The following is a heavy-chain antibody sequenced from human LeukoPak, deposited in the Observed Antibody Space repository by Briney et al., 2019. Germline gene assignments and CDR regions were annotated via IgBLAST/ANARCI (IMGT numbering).Heavy chain of an antibody. CDR3: AELGITMIGGV. CDR2: IFPSGGEI. CDR1: GFTFSTFA. D-gene: IGHD3-10*02. Sequence: GGTLRLSCAASGFTFSTFAMIWVRQPPGKGLEWVSSIFPSGGEIHYADSVRGRFTISRDNSKSTLSLQMNSLRAEDTAVYYCAELGITMIGGVWGKGTTVTISS. J-gene: IGHJ6*04. V-gene: IGHV3-23*01.